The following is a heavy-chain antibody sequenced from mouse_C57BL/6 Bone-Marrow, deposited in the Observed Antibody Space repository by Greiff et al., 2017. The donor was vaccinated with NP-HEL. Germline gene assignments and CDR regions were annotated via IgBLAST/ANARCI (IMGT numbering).Heavy chain of an antibody. CDR2: LYPGDGDT. V-gene: IGHV1-82*01. J-gene: IGHJ2*01. D-gene: IGHD3-3*01. CDR3: ARRGLRYFDY. CDR1: GYAFSSSW. Sequence: QVQLQQSGPELVKPGASVKISCKASGYAFSSSWMNWVKQRPGKGLEWIGRLYPGDGDTNSNGKFKGKATLTADKSSSTAYMQLSSLTSEDSAVYFCARRGLRYFDYWGQGTTLTVSS.